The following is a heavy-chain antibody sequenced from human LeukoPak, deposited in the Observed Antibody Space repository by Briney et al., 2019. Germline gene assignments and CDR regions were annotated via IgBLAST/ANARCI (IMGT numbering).Heavy chain of an antibody. V-gene: IGHV3-7*01. Sequence: SGGSLRLSCAASGFTFSSYWMSWVRQAPGKGLEWVANIKQDGSEKYYVDSVKGRFTISRDNAKNSVFLQMNTLRADDTAIYYCARATRDDFGDVHDAFDVWAKGQWSPSLQ. CDR3: ARATRDDFGDVHDAFDV. D-gene: IGHD4-17*01. CDR2: IKQDGSEK. J-gene: IGHJ3*01. CDR1: GFTFSSYW.